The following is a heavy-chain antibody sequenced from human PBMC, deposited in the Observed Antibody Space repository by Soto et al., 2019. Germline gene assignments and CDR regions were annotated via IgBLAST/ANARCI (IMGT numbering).Heavy chain of an antibody. CDR3: AKDLTRQFAYWLDL. D-gene: IGHD3-16*01. Sequence: SVKVSCKASVGSLTRYDIHCVRQAPGQGLEWMGWINAHIGGKEYPQKFQGRFTLTRDTSIATAYLTLTSLTSDDTALYYCAKDLTRQFAYWLDLWGQGTQVPGSS. J-gene: IGHJ5*02. V-gene: IGHV1-2*02. CDR1: VGSLTRYD. CDR2: INAHIGGK.